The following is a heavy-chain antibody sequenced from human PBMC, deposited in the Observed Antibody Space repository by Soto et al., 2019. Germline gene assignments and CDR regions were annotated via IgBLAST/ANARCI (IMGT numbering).Heavy chain of an antibody. CDR1: GFTFSSYG. Sequence: GGSLRLSCAASGFTFSSYGMHWVRQAPGKGLEWVAVISYDGSNKYYADSVKGRFTISRDNSKNTLYLQMNSLRAEDTAVYYCAKDPPGRVPPTTVTTNWFDPWGQGTTVTVSS. CDR2: ISYDGSNK. J-gene: IGHJ5*02. V-gene: IGHV3-30*18. D-gene: IGHD4-4*01. CDR3: AKDPPGRVPPTTVTTNWFDP.